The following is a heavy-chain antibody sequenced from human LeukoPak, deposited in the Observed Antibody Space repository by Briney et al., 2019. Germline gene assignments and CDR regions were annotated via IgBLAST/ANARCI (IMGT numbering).Heavy chain of an antibody. D-gene: IGHD3-3*01. V-gene: IGHV1-3*03. CDR3: ARARYETRIWPKSRYDYYYYMDV. CDR2: INGGNGNT. Sequence: GASVKVSCKASGYTFTNYAMHWVRQAPGQRREWMGWINGGNGNTKYSQEFQGRVTITRDTSASTAYMGVSSLRSEDMAVYYCARARYETRIWPKSRYDYYYYMDVWGKGTTVTVSS. CDR1: GYTFTNYA. J-gene: IGHJ6*03.